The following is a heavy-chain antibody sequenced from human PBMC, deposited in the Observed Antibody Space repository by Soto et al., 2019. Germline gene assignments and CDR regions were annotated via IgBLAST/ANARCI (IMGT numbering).Heavy chain of an antibody. V-gene: IGHV4-4*07. D-gene: IGHD6-13*01. CDR3: ARQRTYSSSWYDY. Sequence: QVLLQESGPGLVKPSETLSLTCTVSGGPISNYYWTWIRQPAGKGLEWIGRIYTSGTTNYNPSLKSRVTMLIDPSRNQFSLRLSSVTAADTALYYCARQRTYSSSWYDYWGQGTLVTVSS. J-gene: IGHJ4*02. CDR2: IYTSGTT. CDR1: GGPISNYY.